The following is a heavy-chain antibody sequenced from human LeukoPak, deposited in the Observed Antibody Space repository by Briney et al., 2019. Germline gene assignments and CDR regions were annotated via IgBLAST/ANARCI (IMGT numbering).Heavy chain of an antibody. CDR1: GYSFTNYW. J-gene: IGHJ3*02. V-gene: IGHV5-51*01. CDR2: IYPGDSDT. D-gene: IGHD2-15*01. CDR3: ARYFCTIGSCYSDAFDI. Sequence: GESLKISCTGSGYSFTNYWIGWVRQLPGKGLEWMGIIYPGDSDTGYSPSFRGQVTISADKSISTAYLQWSSLKDSDTAMYYCARYFCTIGSCYSDAFDIWGQGTMVTVSS.